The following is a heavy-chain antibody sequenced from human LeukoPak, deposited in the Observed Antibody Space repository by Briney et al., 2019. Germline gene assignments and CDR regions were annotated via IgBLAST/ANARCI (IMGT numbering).Heavy chain of an antibody. CDR3: ARHVFSDGSPFDS. CDR1: GDSITNNH. CDR2: ISYTGST. Sequence: PSETLSLTCTVSGDSITNNHGSWLRQPPGKGLEWIGHISYTGSTNYNTSLKTRLTMSLDTSKNHFSLTLTSVTAADTALYYCARHVFSDGSPFDSWGQGSLVTVSS. D-gene: IGHD3-10*01. J-gene: IGHJ4*02. V-gene: IGHV4-59*08.